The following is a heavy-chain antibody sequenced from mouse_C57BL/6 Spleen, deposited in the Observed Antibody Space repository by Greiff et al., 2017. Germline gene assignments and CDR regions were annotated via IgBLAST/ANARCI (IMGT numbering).Heavy chain of an antibody. V-gene: IGHV1-82*01. Sequence: VMLVESGPELVKPGASVKISCKASGYAFSSSWMNWVKQRPGKGLEWIGRIYPGDGDTNYNGKFKGKATLTADKSSSTAYMQLSSLTSEDSAVYFCARGGDYGSSFYYWGQGTTLTVSS. CDR2: IYPGDGDT. CDR3: ARGGDYGSSFYY. D-gene: IGHD1-1*01. J-gene: IGHJ2*01. CDR1: GYAFSSSW.